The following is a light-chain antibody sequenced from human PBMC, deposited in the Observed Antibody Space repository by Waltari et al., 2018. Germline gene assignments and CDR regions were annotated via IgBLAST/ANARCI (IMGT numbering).Light chain of an antibody. CDR1: SGHRSNV. CDR2: VNNDGSH. J-gene: IGLJ3*02. Sequence: QLVLTQSPSVSASLGASVKLTCTLSSGHRSNVIAWHQQQPGQGPRYLMNVNNDGSHSTGDEIPDGSSGSSSGHKRTRSISGLQSNDGADYYWQTDGHGTWVFGGGTKLTVL. CDR3: QTDGHGTWV. V-gene: IGLV4-69*01.